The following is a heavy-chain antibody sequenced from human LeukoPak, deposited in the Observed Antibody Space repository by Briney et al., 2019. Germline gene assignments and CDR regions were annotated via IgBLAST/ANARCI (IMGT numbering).Heavy chain of an antibody. D-gene: IGHD3-22*01. CDR2: IYPGDSDT. J-gene: IGHJ4*02. Sequence: GESLKISCKASGYSFTSYWIGWVRQMPGKGLEWMGIIYPGDSDTRYSPSFQGQVTISADKSISTAYLQWSSLKASDTAMYYCARRSSPDYYDSSGYYHFDYWGQGTLVTVSS. CDR1: GYSFTSYW. CDR3: ARRSSPDYYDSSGYYHFDY. V-gene: IGHV5-51*01.